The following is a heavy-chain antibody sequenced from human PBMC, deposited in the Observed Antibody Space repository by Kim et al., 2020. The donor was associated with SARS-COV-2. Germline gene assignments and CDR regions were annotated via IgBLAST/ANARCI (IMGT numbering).Heavy chain of an antibody. J-gene: IGHJ4*02. CDR2: ST. D-gene: IGHD6-13*01. Sequence: STYYIPSRKSRVTISVDTYKNQFSLKLSSVNAADTAVYYCARGGSSWFDYWGQGTLVTVSS. V-gene: IGHV4-39*07. CDR3: ARGGSSWFDY.